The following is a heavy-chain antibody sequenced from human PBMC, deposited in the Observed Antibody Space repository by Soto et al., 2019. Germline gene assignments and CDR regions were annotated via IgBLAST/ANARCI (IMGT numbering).Heavy chain of an antibody. V-gene: IGHV1-2*02. CDR1: RSTFTNFY. CDR3: ATSSDWSPLLDY. D-gene: IGHD6-19*01. Sequence: QVQLVQSGAEVEKPGAAVKVSCKASRSTFTNFYLHWVRQAPVQLPEWMGWINNGGGTIYAQKFQGRLTMTRDTSITTAYMELSRLSSDDTAFYYCATSSDWSPLLDYWGQGTLVTVSS. J-gene: IGHJ4*02. CDR2: INNGGGT.